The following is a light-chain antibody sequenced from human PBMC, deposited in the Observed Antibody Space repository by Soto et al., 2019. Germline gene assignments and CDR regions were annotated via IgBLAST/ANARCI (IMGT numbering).Light chain of an antibody. CDR1: SSDIGASNY. J-gene: IGLJ1*01. CDR3: YSCSRNSDTRYV. Sequence: QSALTQPASVSGSPGQSITISCTGTSSDIGASNYVSWYQQHPGQAPKLMISDVSNRPSGISDRFSGSKSGNTASLTISGLQAEAEADYYFYSCSRNSDTRYVFGTGTKLTVL. CDR2: DVS. V-gene: IGLV2-14*03.